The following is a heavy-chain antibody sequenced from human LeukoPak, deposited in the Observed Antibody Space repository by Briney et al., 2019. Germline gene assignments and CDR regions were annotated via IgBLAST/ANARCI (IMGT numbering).Heavy chain of an antibody. J-gene: IGHJ4*02. D-gene: IGHD3/OR15-3a*01. V-gene: IGHV3-11*01. CDR1: GFSLSGHY. CDR2: LSNTGSDI. CDR3: ARDQYDTWSRRGNFDS. Sequence: GGSLRLSCTAAGFSLSGHYMTWIRQAPGQGLEYLSYLSNTGSDIFYADSVKGRFTISRDNTKNSLYLQMNSLRAEDTAVFYCARDQYDTWSRRGNFDSWGQGTLVIVSS.